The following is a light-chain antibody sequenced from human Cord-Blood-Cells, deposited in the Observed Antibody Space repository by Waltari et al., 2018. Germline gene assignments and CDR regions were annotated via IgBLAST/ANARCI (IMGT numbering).Light chain of an antibody. CDR1: QSVSSN. CDR2: SAS. J-gene: IGKJ2*01. CDR3: QQYNNWPPYT. V-gene: IGKV3-15*01. Sequence: DIVMPQSPATLSVSPGERATLSCRASQSVSSNLAWYQQKPGQAPRLLIYSASTRATGIPARFSGSGSGTEFTLTISSLQSEDFAVYYCQQYNNWPPYTFGQGTKLEIK.